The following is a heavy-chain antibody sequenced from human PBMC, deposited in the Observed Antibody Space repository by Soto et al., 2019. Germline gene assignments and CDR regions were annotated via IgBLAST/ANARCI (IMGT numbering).Heavy chain of an antibody. CDR1: GGTFSSYT. D-gene: IGHD2-2*02. CDR3: AMEYCSSTSCYRDS. CDR2: IIPILGIA. Sequence: QVQLVQSGAEVKKPGSSVKVSCKASGGTFSSYTISWVRQAPGQGLEWMGRIIPILGIANYAQKFQGRVTIXAXKXASTAYMELSSLRSEDTAVYYCAMEYCSSTSCYRDSWGQGTLVTVSS. V-gene: IGHV1-69*02. J-gene: IGHJ4*02.